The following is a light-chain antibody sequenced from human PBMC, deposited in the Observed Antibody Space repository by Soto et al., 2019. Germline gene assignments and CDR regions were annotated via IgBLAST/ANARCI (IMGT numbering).Light chain of an antibody. CDR2: DDS. J-gene: IGLJ1*01. CDR1: SSDVGSYNH. V-gene: IGLV2-23*01. CDR3: CSYAVSTTTPYV. Sequence: QSALTQPASVSGSPGQGITISCTGTSSDVGSYNHVFWYHQHPGKAPQLILYDDSKRPSGVSTRFSGAKSGNTASLTISGLQAEDEDDYYCCSYAVSTTTPYVFGTGTKLTVL.